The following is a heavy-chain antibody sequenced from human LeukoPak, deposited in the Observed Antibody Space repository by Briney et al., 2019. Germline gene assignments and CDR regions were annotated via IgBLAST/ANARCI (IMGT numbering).Heavy chain of an antibody. D-gene: IGHD1-26*01. Sequence: SETLSLTCTVSGGSISSGSYYWNWIRQPPGKGLEWIGSIYYSGSTYYNPSLKSRVTISVDTSKNQFSPKLSSVTAADTAVYYCARHRTGSYPVGFDPWGQGTLVIVSS. CDR1: GGSISSGSYY. CDR3: ARHRTGSYPVGFDP. V-gene: IGHV4-39*01. J-gene: IGHJ5*02. CDR2: IYYSGST.